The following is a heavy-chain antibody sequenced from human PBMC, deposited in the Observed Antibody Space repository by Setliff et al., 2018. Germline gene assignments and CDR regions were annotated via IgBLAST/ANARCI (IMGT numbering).Heavy chain of an antibody. V-gene: IGHV1-18*01. Sequence: ASVKVSCKASGYTFINYEINWVRQAPGQRLEWMGWINAGNGNTKYSQKFQGRVTMTTDTSTRTAYMEVTSLRSDDTAVYYCATEKFPGDWGDYWGQGTLVTVSS. CDR2: INAGNGNT. D-gene: IGHD2-21*01. CDR1: GYTFINYE. J-gene: IGHJ4*02. CDR3: ATEKFPGDWGDY.